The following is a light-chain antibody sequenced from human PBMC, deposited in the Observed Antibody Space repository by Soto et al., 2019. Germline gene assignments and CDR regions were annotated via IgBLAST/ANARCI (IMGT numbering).Light chain of an antibody. Sequence: DIQMTQSPSTLSASVGDRVTITCRASQIINTWLAWYQQKPGKAPKLLIYRASNLVSGVPSRFSGSGSGTEFTLTISSLQPDDFSIYYCHQYETYSGTFGPGTKVDL. J-gene: IGKJ3*01. CDR1: QIINTW. V-gene: IGKV1-5*03. CDR3: HQYETYSGT. CDR2: RAS.